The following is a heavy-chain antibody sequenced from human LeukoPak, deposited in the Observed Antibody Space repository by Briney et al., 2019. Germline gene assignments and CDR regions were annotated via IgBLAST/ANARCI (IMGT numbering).Heavy chain of an antibody. V-gene: IGHV3-23*01. J-gene: IGHJ4*02. CDR2: LDNNGDNT. CDR1: GYTFTTYG. CDR3: AKIAETSGTYGQGFDY. Sequence: GGSLRLSCVGSGYTFTTYGMSWVRQAPGKGLEWVSGLDNNGDNTYYADSVKGRFTISRDNSKNTLYLQMNSLRVEDTAVYYCAKIAETSGTYGQGFDYWGQGTLVTVSS. D-gene: IGHD1-26*01.